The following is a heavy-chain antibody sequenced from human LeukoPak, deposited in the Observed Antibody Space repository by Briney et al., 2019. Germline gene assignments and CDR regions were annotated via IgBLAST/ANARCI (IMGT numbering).Heavy chain of an antibody. CDR2: TRNKANSYTT. Sequence: GGSLRLSCAASGFTFSDHYMDWVRQAPGKGLELVGRTRNKANSYTTEYAASVKGRFTISRDDSKNSLYLQMNSLKTEDTAVYYCALVRGVAPPDSFDIWGQGTMVTVSS. D-gene: IGHD3-10*01. V-gene: IGHV3-72*01. CDR1: GFTFSDHY. CDR3: ALVRGVAPPDSFDI. J-gene: IGHJ3*02.